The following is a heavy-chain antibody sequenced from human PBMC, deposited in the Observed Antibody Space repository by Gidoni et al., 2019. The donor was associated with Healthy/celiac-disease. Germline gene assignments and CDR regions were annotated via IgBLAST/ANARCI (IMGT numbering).Heavy chain of an antibody. CDR3: ARYCGGDCPLEA. CDR1: GSSISSYY. D-gene: IGHD2-21*02. CDR2: IYYSGST. J-gene: IGHJ4*02. V-gene: IGHV4-59*01. Sequence: QVQLQASGPGLVKPSETLSLTCTVSGSSISSYYWSWIRQPPGKGLEWIGYIYYSGSTNYNPSLKSRVTISVDTSKNQFSLKLSSVTAADTAVYYCARYCGGDCPLEAWGQGTLVTVSS.